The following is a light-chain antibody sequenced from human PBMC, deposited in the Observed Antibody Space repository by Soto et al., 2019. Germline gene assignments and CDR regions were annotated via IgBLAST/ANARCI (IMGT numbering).Light chain of an antibody. CDR3: CSYAGSPRFV. CDR2: DVS. CDR1: SSDVGRYNY. Sequence: QSALTQPRSVSGSPEQSVTISCTGTSSDVGRYNYVSWYQHHPGTAPKVMIYDVSERPSGVPDRFSGSKSGNTASLTISGLQAEDEADYYCCSYAGSPRFVFGTGTKVTVL. V-gene: IGLV2-11*01. J-gene: IGLJ1*01.